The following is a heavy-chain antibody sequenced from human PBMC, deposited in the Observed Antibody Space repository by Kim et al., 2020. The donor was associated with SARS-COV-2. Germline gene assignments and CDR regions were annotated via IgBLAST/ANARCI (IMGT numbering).Heavy chain of an antibody. V-gene: IGHV4-61*01. D-gene: IGHD6-19*01. CDR1: GGSVSSGSYY. CDR3: ARDQSPVAVAPYYYYYGMDV. J-gene: IGHJ6*02. CDR2: IYYSGST. Sequence: SETLSLTCTVSGGSVSSGSYYWSWIRQPPGKGLEWIGYIYYSGSTNYNPSLKSRVTISVDTSKNQFSLKLSSVTAADTAVYYCARDQSPVAVAPYYYYYGMDVWGQGTTVTVSS.